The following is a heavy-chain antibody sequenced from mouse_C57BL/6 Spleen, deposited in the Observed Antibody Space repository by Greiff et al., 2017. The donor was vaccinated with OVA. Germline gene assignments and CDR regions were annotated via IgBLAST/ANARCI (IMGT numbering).Heavy chain of an antibody. V-gene: IGHV5-9-1*02. J-gene: IGHJ2*01. CDR1: GFTFSSYA. CDR3: TRDGPDGGELYCFGY. Sequence: EVKLVESGEGLVKPGGSLKLSCAASGFTFSSYAMSWVRQTPEKRLEWVAYISSGGDYIYYADTVKGRFTISRDNARNTLYLQMSSLKSEDTAMYYCTRDGPDGGELYCFGYWGQGTTLTVSS. CDR2: ISSGGDYI. D-gene: IGHD2-3*01.